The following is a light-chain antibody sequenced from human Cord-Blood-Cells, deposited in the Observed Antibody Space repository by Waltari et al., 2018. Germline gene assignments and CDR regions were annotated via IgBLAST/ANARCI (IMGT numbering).Light chain of an antibody. V-gene: IGLV2-8*01. CDR2: EVS. J-gene: IGLJ2*01. CDR1: SSDVGGYNY. CDR3: SSYAGSNNVV. Sequence: QSDLTQPPPAPGSPGQSVTIPCTGTSSDVGGYNYVPWYQQHPGKAPKLMIYEVSTRPSGGPDRFSGSKSGNTASLTVSGLQAEDEAEYYCSSYAGSNNVVFGGGTKLTVL.